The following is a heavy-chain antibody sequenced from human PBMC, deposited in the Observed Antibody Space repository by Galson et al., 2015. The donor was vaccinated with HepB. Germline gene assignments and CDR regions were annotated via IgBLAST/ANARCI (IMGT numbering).Heavy chain of an antibody. CDR1: GFTFSSYW. CDR3: ARGRFGGTMVRGVIYDAFDI. CDR2: INSDGSST. Sequence: SLRLSCAASGFTFSSYWMHWVCQAPGKGLVWVSRINSDGSSTSYADSVKGRFTISRDNAKNTLYLQMNSLRAEDTAVYYCARGRFGGTMVRGVIYDAFDIWGQGTMVTVSS. J-gene: IGHJ3*02. V-gene: IGHV3-74*01. D-gene: IGHD3-10*01.